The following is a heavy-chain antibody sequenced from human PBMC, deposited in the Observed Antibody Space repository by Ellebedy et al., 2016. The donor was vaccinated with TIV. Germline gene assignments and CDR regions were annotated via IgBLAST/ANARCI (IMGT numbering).Heavy chain of an antibody. V-gene: IGHV3-33*08. CDR1: GFTFSSYG. CDR3: ATGGIAAAGTPFDY. D-gene: IGHD6-13*01. Sequence: GESLKISXAASGFTFSSYGMHWVRQAPGKGLEWVAVIWYDGSNKYYADSVKGRFTISRDNSKNTLYLQMNSLRAEDTAVYYCATGGIAAAGTPFDYWGQGTLVTVSS. J-gene: IGHJ4*02. CDR2: IWYDGSNK.